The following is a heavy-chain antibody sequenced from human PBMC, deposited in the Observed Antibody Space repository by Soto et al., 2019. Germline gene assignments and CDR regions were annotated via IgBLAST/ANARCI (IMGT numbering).Heavy chain of an antibody. J-gene: IGHJ4*02. CDR1: GFTFGDYW. CDR3: VTAEVDY. V-gene: IGHV3-74*01. CDR2: MTSDGRTV. Sequence: GGSLRLSCATSGFTFGDYWMHWVRQPPGKGPEWVSRMTSDGRTVQYADSVKGRFTASRDNAKSTLYLQMNSLRAEDTAVYYCVTAEVDYWGPGTLVTVSS.